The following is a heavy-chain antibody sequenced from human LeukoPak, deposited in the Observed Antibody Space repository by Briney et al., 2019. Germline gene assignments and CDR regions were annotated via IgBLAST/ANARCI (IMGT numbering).Heavy chain of an antibody. CDR1: GYTFTSYA. J-gene: IGHJ6*02. Sequence: ASVKVSCKASGYTFTSYAMHWVRQAPGQRLEWMGWINAGNGNTKYSQKFQGRVTITWDTSASTAYMELSSLRSEDTAVYYCAADSATVVTPPYYYYGMDVWGQGTTVTVSS. CDR2: INAGNGNT. D-gene: IGHD4-23*01. V-gene: IGHV1-3*01. CDR3: AADSATVVTPPYYYYGMDV.